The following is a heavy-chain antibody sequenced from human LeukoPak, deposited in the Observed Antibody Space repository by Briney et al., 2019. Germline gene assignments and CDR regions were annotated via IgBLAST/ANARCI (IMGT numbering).Heavy chain of an antibody. V-gene: IGHV4-34*01. J-gene: IGHJ3*02. CDR1: GVSFSGYH. CDR3: ARGGPDSSGFNDAFDI. Sequence: NASETLSLTCAVYGVSFSGYHWSWIRQPPGKGLEWLGEINHSGSTNYNPSLKRRVTISVDTSKNQFSLKLSSVTAADTAVYYCARGGPDSSGFNDAFDIWGQGTMVTVSS. D-gene: IGHD3-22*01. CDR2: INHSGST.